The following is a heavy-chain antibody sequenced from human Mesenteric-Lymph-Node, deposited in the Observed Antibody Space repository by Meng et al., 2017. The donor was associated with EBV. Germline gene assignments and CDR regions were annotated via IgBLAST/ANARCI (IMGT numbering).Heavy chain of an antibody. Sequence: QVQLQQSGPGLVKPSQTLSLTCVISGDSVSSSSAAWTWIRQSPSRGLEWLGRTYYRSKWYNDYAVFVKSRITINPDTSKNQFSPQLNSVTPEDMAVYYCTRGATSVFDLWGRGTLVTVSS. CDR3: TRGATSVFDL. CDR2: TYYRSKWYN. V-gene: IGHV6-1*01. CDR1: GDSVSSSSAA. J-gene: IGHJ2*01.